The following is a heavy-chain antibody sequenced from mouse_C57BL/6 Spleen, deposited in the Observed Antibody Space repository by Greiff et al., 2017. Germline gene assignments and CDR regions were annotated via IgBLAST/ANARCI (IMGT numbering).Heavy chain of an antibody. J-gene: IGHJ3*01. D-gene: IGHD2-3*01. Sequence: VQLQQSGAELVKPGASVKLSCKASGYTFTEYTIHWVKQRSGQGLEWIGWIYPGSGSKKYNEKFKDKATLTADKSSSTVYMRLSRLTSNDSSVYFCARLGYDGYYQAWFAYWGQGTLVTVSA. CDR1: GYTFTEYT. V-gene: IGHV1-62-2*01. CDR2: IYPGSGSK. CDR3: ARLGYDGYYQAWFAY.